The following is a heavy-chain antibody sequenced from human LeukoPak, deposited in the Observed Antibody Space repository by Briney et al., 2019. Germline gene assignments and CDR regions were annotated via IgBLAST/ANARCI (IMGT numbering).Heavy chain of an antibody. CDR2: ISISGDST. D-gene: IGHD2-21*01. CDR3: AKARGDLWTFDY. J-gene: IGHJ4*02. CDR1: EFTFSNYA. Sequence: GGSLRLSCAASEFTFSNYAMSWDRQAPGKGLEWVSGISISGDSTYYADSVRGRFTIFRDNSKNMLYLQVNSLRAEDTAVYDCAKARGDLWTFDYWGQGALVTVSS. V-gene: IGHV3-23*01.